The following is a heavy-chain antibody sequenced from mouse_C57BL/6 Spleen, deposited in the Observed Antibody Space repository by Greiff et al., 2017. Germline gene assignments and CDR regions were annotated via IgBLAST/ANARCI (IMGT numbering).Heavy chain of an antibody. J-gene: IGHJ4*01. Sequence: VQLQQPGAELVKPGASVKLSCKASGYTFTSYWMHWVKQRPGRGLEWIGRIDPYSGGTKYNEKFKSKATLTVDQPSSTAYMQLSSLTSEDSAVYYCARISTVVATNAMDYWGQGTSGTVSS. CDR2: IDPYSGGT. V-gene: IGHV1-72*01. CDR1: GYTFTSYW. CDR3: ARISTVVATNAMDY. D-gene: IGHD1-1*01.